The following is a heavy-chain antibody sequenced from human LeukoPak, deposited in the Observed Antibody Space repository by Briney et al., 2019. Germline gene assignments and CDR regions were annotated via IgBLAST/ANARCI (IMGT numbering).Heavy chain of an antibody. V-gene: IGHV3-23*01. Sequence: GGSLRLSCAASEFLFSSYAMSWVRQAPGKGLEWVSTISSSGPTTYYADSVKGRFTISRDNAKNSLYLQVNSLRDEDTAVYYCARAGGLLWFGVVLESSDAFHIWGQGTMVTVSS. CDR1: EFLFSSYA. CDR3: ARAGGLLWFGVVLESSDAFHI. D-gene: IGHD3-10*01. CDR2: ISSSGPTT. J-gene: IGHJ3*02.